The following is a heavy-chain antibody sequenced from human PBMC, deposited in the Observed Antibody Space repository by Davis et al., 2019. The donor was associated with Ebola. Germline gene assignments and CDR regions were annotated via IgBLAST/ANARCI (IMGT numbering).Heavy chain of an antibody. CDR2: IYYSGST. D-gene: IGHD2-15*01. CDR3: ARAGVHCSGGSCYSEWFDP. J-gene: IGHJ5*02. CDR1: GGSISSGGYY. V-gene: IGHV4-30-4*08. Sequence: PSETLSLTCTVSGGSISSGGYYWSWIRQPPGKGLEWIGYIYYSGSTYYNPSLKSRVTISVDTSKNQFSLKLSSVTAADTAVYYCARAGVHCSGGSCYSEWFDPWGQGTLVTVSS.